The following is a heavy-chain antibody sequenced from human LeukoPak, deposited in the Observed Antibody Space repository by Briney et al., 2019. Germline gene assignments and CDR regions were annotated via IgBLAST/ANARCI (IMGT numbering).Heavy chain of an antibody. CDR3: ARAPSYYDFWTGYYDHYYMDV. V-gene: IGHV3-21*01. J-gene: IGHJ6*03. Sequence: GGSLRLSCAASGFTFSSYNMNWVRQAPGKGLEWVSSISSSSSYIYYSDSVKGRFTISRDNAKKSLRLQMNSLRAEDTAVYYCARAPSYYDFWTGYYDHYYMDVWGKGTTVTVSS. D-gene: IGHD3-3*01. CDR2: ISSSSSYI. CDR1: GFTFSSYN.